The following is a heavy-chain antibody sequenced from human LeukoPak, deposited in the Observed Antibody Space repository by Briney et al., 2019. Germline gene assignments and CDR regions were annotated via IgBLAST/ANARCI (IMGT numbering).Heavy chain of an antibody. D-gene: IGHD5-18*01. V-gene: IGHV3-7*01. J-gene: IGHJ4*02. CDR1: GFTFTTCW. CDR3: ATSLDTAGGPY. Sequence: PGGSLRLSCAASGFTFTTCWMTWVRQAPGKGLEWVANIKQDGSATYYADSMKGRFTISRDNAKNSLYLQMNSLRADDTAVYYCATSLDTAGGPYWGQGTLVTVSS. CDR2: IKQDGSAT.